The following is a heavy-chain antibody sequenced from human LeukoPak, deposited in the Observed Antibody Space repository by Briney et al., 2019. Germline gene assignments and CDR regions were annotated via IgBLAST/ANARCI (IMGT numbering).Heavy chain of an antibody. Sequence: PGGSLRLSCAASGFTFSSYWMHWVRQAPGKGLVWVSRINSDGSSTSYADSVKGRFTISRDNSKNTLYLQMNSLRAEDTAVYYCARDHYYDSSGSRGMDVWGQGTTVTVSS. D-gene: IGHD3-22*01. V-gene: IGHV3-74*01. J-gene: IGHJ6*02. CDR1: GFTFSSYW. CDR2: INSDGSST. CDR3: ARDHYYDSSGSRGMDV.